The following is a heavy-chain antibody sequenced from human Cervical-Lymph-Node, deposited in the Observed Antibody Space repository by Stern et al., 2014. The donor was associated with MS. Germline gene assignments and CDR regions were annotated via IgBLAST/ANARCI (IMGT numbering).Heavy chain of an antibody. CDR1: GGTFSSYA. V-gene: IGHV1-69*01. CDR3: ARGFDQVGATTHYYYYYGMDV. Sequence: QVQLVQSGAEVKKPGSSVKVSCKASGGTFSSYAISWVRQAPGQGLEWMGGVIPLFGTANYAQKFQGRVTITADESTSTAYMELSSLRSEDTAVYYCARGFDQVGATTHYYYYYGMDVWGQGTTVTVSS. D-gene: IGHD1-26*01. CDR2: VIPLFGTA. J-gene: IGHJ6*02.